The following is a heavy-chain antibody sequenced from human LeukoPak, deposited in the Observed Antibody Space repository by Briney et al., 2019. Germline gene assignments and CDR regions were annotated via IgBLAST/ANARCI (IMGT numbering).Heavy chain of an antibody. Sequence: GGFLRLSCAASGFTFGDHIMNWVRQLPGKRLEWVAYVSGSGSTVYYADSVKGRFTVSRDNGKSSLYLQMNSLRVEDTALYYCVRQFASWGQGTLVTVSS. J-gene: IGHJ4*02. V-gene: IGHV3-48*01. CDR1: GFTFGDHI. CDR2: VSGSGSTV. CDR3: VRQFAS.